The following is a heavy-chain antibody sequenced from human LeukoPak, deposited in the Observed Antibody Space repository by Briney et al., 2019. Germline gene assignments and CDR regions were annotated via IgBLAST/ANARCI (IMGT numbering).Heavy chain of an antibody. V-gene: IGHV1-18*01. J-gene: IGHJ5*02. Sequence: ASVKVSCKASGGTFSSYGISWVRQAPGQGLEWMGWISAYNGDTNYAQNLQGRVTMTTDTSTNTAYMELRSLRSDDTAVYYCARDHIVGASNWFDPWGQGTLVTVSS. CDR2: ISAYNGDT. CDR3: ARDHIVGASNWFDP. D-gene: IGHD1-26*01. CDR1: GGTFSSYG.